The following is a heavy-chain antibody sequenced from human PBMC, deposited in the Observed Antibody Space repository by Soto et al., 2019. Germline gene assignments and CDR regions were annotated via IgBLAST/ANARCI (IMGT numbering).Heavy chain of an antibody. V-gene: IGHV3-7*03. J-gene: IGHJ4*02. D-gene: IGHD4-4*01. CDR1: GFSFSSYS. CDR2: IHENGHFK. CDR3: ARDEGVPINYRFDY. Sequence: GGSLRLSCAASGFSFSSYSMSWIRQAPGKGLEWLAHIHENGHFKFYVDSVKGRFTISRDDALSSLYLQMNSLRAEDTAMYYCARDEGVPINYRFDYWGQGTLVTVSS.